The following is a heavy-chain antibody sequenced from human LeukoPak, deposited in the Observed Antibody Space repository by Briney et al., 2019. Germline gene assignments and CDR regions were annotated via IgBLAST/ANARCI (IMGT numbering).Heavy chain of an antibody. J-gene: IGHJ6*03. CDR1: GFTFSNAW. V-gene: IGHV3-15*01. D-gene: IGHD3-10*01. CDR3: TTVPLWFGEHYMDV. Sequence: GGSLRLSCAASGFTFSNAWMSWVRQAPGKGLEWVGRIKSKTDGGTTDYAAPVKGRFTISRDDSKNTLYLQMNSLKTEDTAVYYCTTVPLWFGEHYMDVWGKGTTVTVSS. CDR2: IKSKTDGGTT.